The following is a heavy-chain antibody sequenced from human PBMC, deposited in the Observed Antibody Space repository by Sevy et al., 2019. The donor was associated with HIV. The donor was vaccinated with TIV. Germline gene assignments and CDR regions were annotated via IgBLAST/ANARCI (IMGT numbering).Heavy chain of an antibody. D-gene: IGHD6-13*01. CDR3: AKHLAGPGRRYFDY. CDR1: GFTFRNFG. Sequence: GGSLRLSCTASGFTFRNFGMHWVRQVPGKGLEWVTFIRYDGSDKYYAASVKGRFTISRDDSKNTLYLQMDSLRAEDTAIYYCAKHLAGPGRRYFDYWGQGTLVTVSS. CDR2: IRYDGSDK. V-gene: IGHV3-30*02. J-gene: IGHJ4*02.